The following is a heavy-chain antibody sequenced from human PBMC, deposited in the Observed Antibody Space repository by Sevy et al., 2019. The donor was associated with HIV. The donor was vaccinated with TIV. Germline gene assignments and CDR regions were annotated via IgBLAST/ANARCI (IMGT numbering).Heavy chain of an antibody. V-gene: IGHV4-34*01. J-gene: IGHJ4*02. CDR1: GGSFSGYY. Sequence: TLSLTCAVYGGSFSGYYWSWIRQPPGKGLEWIGEINHSDSTNYKPSLKSRVTISVDTSKNQFSLKLHSVTAADTAVYYCAREISGVCCTFDYWSQGTLVTVSS. D-gene: IGHD2-15*01. CDR3: AREISGVCCTFDY. CDR2: INHSDST.